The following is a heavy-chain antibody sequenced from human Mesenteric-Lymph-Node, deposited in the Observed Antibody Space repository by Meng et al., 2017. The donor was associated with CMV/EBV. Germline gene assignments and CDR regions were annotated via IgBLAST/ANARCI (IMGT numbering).Heavy chain of an antibody. V-gene: IGHV1-2*06. CDR1: GYTFTDFY. D-gene: IGHD2/OR15-2a*01. Sequence: QVQLGQSRAEVGKPGASVMVSCKASGYTFTDFYIHWVRQAPGQGLEWMGRINPNSGVPNSAQNFQGRVTMTRDTSISTAYMELGRLTSDDTAVYYCARDNVNPEGFDPWGQGTLVTVSS. CDR2: INPNSGVP. J-gene: IGHJ5*02. CDR3: ARDNVNPEGFDP.